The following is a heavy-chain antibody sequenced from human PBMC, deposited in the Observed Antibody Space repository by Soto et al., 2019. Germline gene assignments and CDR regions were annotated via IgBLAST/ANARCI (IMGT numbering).Heavy chain of an antibody. J-gene: IGHJ5*02. CDR3: ARSGIEARPGRNWLDP. D-gene: IGHD6-6*01. CDR2: IYTSGST. CDR1: GGSISSYY. Sequence: PSETLSLTCTVSGGSISSYYWSWIRQPAGKGLEWIGRIYTSGSTNYNPSLKSRVTMSVDTSKNQFSLKLSSVTAADTAVYYCARSGIEARPGRNWLDPCGQGTMVTVYS. V-gene: IGHV4-4*07.